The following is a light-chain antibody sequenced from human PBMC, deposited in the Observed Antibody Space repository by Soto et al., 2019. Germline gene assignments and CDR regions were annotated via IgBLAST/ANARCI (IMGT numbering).Light chain of an antibody. V-gene: IGKV3-11*01. CDR3: QQRSNWPPWT. CDR1: QSIRSY. Sequence: EIVLTQSPATLSLSPGERATLSCRACQSIRSYLAWYQQKPGQAPRLLIYDASNRATGIPARFSGSGSGTDFTLTISSLEPEDFAVYYCQQRSNWPPWTFGQGTKVEIK. J-gene: IGKJ1*01. CDR2: DAS.